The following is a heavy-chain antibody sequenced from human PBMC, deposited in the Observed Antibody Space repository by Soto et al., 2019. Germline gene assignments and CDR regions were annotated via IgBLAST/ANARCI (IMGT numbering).Heavy chain of an antibody. V-gene: IGHV4-38-2*01. CDR2: IYHSGNT. Sequence: KTSETLSLTCAVSGYSISSGYYWGWIRQPPGKGLEWIGSIYHSGNTYYNPSLKSRVTISLDTSKTQFSLKLSSVTAADTAVYYCARGADIEATTGDAFDIWGQGTMVT. J-gene: IGHJ3*02. CDR3: ARGADIEATTGDAFDI. D-gene: IGHD5-12*01. CDR1: GYSISSGYY.